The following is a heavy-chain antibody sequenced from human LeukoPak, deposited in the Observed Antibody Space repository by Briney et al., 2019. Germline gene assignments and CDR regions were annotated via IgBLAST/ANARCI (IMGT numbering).Heavy chain of an antibody. CDR1: GGSFSGYY. Sequence: SETLSPTCAVYGGSFSGYYWSWIRQPPGKGLESIGDINHSGSTNYNPSLKSRVTISVDTSKNQFSLKLSSVTAADTAVYYCARGRAAGREPYYYYYYMDVWGKGTTVTVSS. J-gene: IGHJ6*03. CDR3: ARGRAAGREPYYYYYYMDV. D-gene: IGHD6-13*01. V-gene: IGHV4-34*01. CDR2: INHSGST.